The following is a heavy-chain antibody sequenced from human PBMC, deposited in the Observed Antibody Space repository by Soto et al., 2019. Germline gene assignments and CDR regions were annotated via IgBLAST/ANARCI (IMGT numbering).Heavy chain of an antibody. D-gene: IGHD1-26*01. CDR2: INPNGGVT. CDR1: GDSFNDYY. J-gene: IGHJ6*03. CDR3: ARQSGGATATLDYYYFYMDV. V-gene: IGHV1-2*04. Sequence: QVQLVQSGAEVRKPGASVTFSCRSSGDSFNDYYIHWVRQAPGQGFEWMGWINPNGGVTKYAQKFQGWVSMTRDTSIRTVYMQLSRLRSDDTAVYYCARQSGGATATLDYYYFYMDVWATGTTVTVSS.